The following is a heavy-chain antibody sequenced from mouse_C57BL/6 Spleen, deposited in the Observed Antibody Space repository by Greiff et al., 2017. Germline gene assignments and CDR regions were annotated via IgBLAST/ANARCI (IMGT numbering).Heavy chain of an antibody. CDR3: ARRDYDGAMDY. D-gene: IGHD2-4*01. CDR1: GYTFTSYT. Sequence: QVQLKESGAELARPGASVKMSCKASGYTFTSYTMHWVKQRPGQGLEWIGYINPSSGYTKYNQKFKDKATLTADKSSSTAYMQLSSLTSEDSAVYYCARRDYDGAMDYWGQGTSVTVSS. V-gene: IGHV1-4*01. CDR2: INPSSGYT. J-gene: IGHJ4*01.